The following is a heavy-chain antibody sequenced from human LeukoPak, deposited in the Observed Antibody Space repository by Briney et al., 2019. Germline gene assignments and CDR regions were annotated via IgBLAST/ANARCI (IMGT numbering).Heavy chain of an antibody. J-gene: IGHJ4*02. CDR1: GYTFTGYY. CDR2: INPNSGGT. CDR3: ARDIITMVRGVMKPFDY. Sequence: ASVKVSCKASGYTFTGYYMHWVRQAPGQGLGWMGRINPNSGGTNYVQKFQGRVTMTRDTSISTAYMELSRLRSDDTAVYYCARDIITMVRGVMKPFDYWGQGTLVTVSS. D-gene: IGHD3-10*01. V-gene: IGHV1-2*06.